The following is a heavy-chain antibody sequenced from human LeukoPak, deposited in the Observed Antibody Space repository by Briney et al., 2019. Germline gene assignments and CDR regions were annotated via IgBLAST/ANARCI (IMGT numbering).Heavy chain of an antibody. V-gene: IGHV4-59*08. Sequence: PSETLSLTCTVSGGSISSYYWSWIRQPPGKGLEWIGYIYYSGSSNYNPSLKSRVTISVDTSKNQFSLKLSSVTAADTAVYYCARHQTRYSYNWFDPWGQGTLVTVSS. CDR2: IYYSGSS. D-gene: IGHD6-13*01. CDR1: GGSISSYY. CDR3: ARHQTRYSYNWFDP. J-gene: IGHJ5*02.